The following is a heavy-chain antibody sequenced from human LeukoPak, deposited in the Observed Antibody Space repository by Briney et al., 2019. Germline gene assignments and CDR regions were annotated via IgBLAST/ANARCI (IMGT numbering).Heavy chain of an antibody. Sequence: PSETLSLTCTVSGGPISSYYWSWIRQPAGKGLEWIGRIYSSGDTNYNPSLKSRVTMSIDTSKEQFSLNLSSVTAADTAVYYCAAYQQQLAFDYWGQGTLVTVSS. V-gene: IGHV4-4*07. J-gene: IGHJ4*02. CDR2: IYSSGDT. CDR3: AAYQQQLAFDY. CDR1: GGPISSYY. D-gene: IGHD6-13*01.